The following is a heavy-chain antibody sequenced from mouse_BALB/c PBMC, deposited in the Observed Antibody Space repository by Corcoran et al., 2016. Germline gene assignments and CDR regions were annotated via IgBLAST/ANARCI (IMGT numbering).Heavy chain of an antibody. CDR3: ATGGSLY. CDR1: GFNIKDTY. V-gene: IGHV14-3*02. Sequence: EVQLQQSGAELVKPGASVKLSCTASGFNIKDTYMHWVKQRPEQGLEWIGRIDPANGNTKYDPKFQGKATITAGTTSNTAYLQVSSLTSEDTAFYYCATGGSLYWVQGTTLPVSS. CDR2: IDPANGNT. J-gene: IGHJ2*01. D-gene: IGHD6-2*01.